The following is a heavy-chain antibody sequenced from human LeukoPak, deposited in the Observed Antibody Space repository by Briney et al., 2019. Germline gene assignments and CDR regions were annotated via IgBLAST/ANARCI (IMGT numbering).Heavy chain of an antibody. CDR2: IRHDGSDK. Sequence: GGSLRLSCAASGFTFGSYGVHWVRQAPGKGLEWVAFIRHDGSDKYYADSVKGRFTISRDNAKNSLYLQMNSLRAEDTAVYYCARGPHDSSGYYLTLWGRGTPVTVSS. D-gene: IGHD3-22*01. J-gene: IGHJ2*01. CDR1: GFTFGSYG. V-gene: IGHV3-30*02. CDR3: ARGPHDSSGYYLTL.